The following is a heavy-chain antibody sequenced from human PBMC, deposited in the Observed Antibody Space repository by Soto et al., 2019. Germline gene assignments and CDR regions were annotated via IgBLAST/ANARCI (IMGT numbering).Heavy chain of an antibody. J-gene: IGHJ4*02. D-gene: IGHD3-16*02. Sequence: QVQLVQSGTEVKKPGSSVKVSCKASGGTFRNYPINWVRQAPGQGLEWMGSIFPLTDIPDYAQNFQARLTISADKSTRTAYMQLSSLTSDATAMYFCARGPFVVLNDFESWGQGALVTVSS. CDR3: ARGPFVVLNDFES. V-gene: IGHV1-69*02. CDR1: GGTFRNYP. CDR2: IFPLTDIP.